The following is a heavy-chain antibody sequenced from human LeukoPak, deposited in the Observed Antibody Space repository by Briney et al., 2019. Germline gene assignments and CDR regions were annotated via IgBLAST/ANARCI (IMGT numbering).Heavy chain of an antibody. CDR1: GGSISSYY. CDR2: IYYSGST. CDR3: ARGGRNIWFDP. Sequence: SETLSLTCTVSGGSISSYYWSWIRQPPGKGLEWIGYIYYSGSTNYNPSLKSRVTISVDTSKNQFSLKLSSVTAADTAVYYCARGGRNIWFDPWGQGTLVTVSS. V-gene: IGHV4-59*01. J-gene: IGHJ5*02.